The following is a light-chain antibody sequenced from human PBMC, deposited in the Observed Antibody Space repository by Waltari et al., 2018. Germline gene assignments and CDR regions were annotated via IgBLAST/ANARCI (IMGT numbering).Light chain of an antibody. V-gene: IGKV3-20*01. Sequence: EIVLTQSPGTLSLSPGERATLSCRASQSVSSSSLAWYQQKPGQAPRLLIYGASTRASGIPDRFSGSGSGTEFTLTISRLEPEDFAVYYCQQYGSSPMTFGQGTKVEVK. CDR2: GAS. J-gene: IGKJ1*01. CDR3: QQYGSSPMT. CDR1: QSVSSSS.